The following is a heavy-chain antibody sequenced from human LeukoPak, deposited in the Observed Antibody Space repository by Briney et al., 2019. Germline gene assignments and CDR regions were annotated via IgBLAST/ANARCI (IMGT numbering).Heavy chain of an antibody. CDR2: IYYSGST. Sequence: SETLSLTCSVSGDSIINYYWSWIRQPPAKGLEWVAHIYYSGSTNHNPSLKSRVTISVDTSKNQFSLELRSVTAADTAVYYCARHPSRGTDGYAFDYWGQGTLVTVSS. D-gene: IGHD5-24*01. J-gene: IGHJ4*02. CDR1: GDSIINYY. CDR3: ARHPSRGTDGYAFDY. V-gene: IGHV4-59*08.